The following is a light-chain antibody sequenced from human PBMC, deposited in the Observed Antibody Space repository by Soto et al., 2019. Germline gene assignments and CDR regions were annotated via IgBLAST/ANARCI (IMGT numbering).Light chain of an antibody. CDR1: QSVSSY. CDR2: DAS. Sequence: EIVLTQSPATLSLYPGERATLSCRASQSVSSYLAWYQQKPGQAPRLLIYDASNRATGIPARFSGSGSGTDFTLTISSLETEDFAVYYCQQRSNWWTFGQGTKV. J-gene: IGKJ1*01. V-gene: IGKV3-11*01. CDR3: QQRSNWWT.